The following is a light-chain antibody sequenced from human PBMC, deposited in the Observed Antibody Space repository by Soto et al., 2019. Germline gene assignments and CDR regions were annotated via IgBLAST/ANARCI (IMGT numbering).Light chain of an antibody. CDR1: QSVNSNF. V-gene: IGKV3-20*01. CDR3: QQYGRSPLMYT. CDR2: GAS. J-gene: IGKJ2*01. Sequence: EIVLTQSPGTLSLSPGERATLSCRASQSVNSNFLAWYQQKPGQAPRLLIYGASTRAAGVPDRFSGSGSGTDFTLTITRLEPEDFAMYYCQQYGRSPLMYTFGQGTKLGVK.